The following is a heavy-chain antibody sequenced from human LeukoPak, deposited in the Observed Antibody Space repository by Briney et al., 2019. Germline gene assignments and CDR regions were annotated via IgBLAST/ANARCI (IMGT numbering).Heavy chain of an antibody. V-gene: IGHV3-74*01. CDR2: INSDGSDT. D-gene: IGHD3-22*01. CDR3: ARASGTDSSGYVQIDY. CDR1: GFTFSSYW. J-gene: IGHJ4*02. Sequence: GGSLRLSCAASGFTFSSYWMHWVRQAPGKGLVWVSRINSDGSDTSYADSVKGRFTISRDNAENTLYLQMNSLRAEDTAVYYCARASGTDSSGYVQIDYWGQGTLVTVSS.